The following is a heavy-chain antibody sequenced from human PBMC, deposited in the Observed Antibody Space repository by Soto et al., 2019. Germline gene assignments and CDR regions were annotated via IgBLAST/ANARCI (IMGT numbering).Heavy chain of an antibody. CDR3: ARHPPWSPGYGSGTYLPRD. J-gene: IGHJ4*02. CDR1: GGSISSSSYY. CDR2: IYYSGST. Sequence: QLQLQESGPGLVKPSETLSLTCTVSGGSISSSSYYWGWIRQPPGKGLEWIGSIYYSGSTYYNPSLKSRVTISVDTSKNRFSLKLGSVTAAVTAVCYCARHPPWSPGYGSGTYLPRDWGQGTMVPVSS. D-gene: IGHD3-10*01. V-gene: IGHV4-39*01.